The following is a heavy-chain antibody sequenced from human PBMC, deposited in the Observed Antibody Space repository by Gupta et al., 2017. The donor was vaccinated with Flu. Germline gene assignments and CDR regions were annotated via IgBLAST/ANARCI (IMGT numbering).Heavy chain of an antibody. CDR3: AAGGFGVVINYYYYMDV. Sequence: QVQLVQSGAEVKKPGSSVKVSCKASGGTFSNYGLSWVRQAPGHGLEWMGGINPVFGTPNYAQKFQARVTISADKSTSTAYMELSSLRYEDTAVYYCAAGGFGVVINYYYYMDVWGKGTTVTVSS. D-gene: IGHD3-3*01. J-gene: IGHJ6*03. V-gene: IGHV1-69*06. CDR1: GGTFSNYG. CDR2: INPVFGTP.